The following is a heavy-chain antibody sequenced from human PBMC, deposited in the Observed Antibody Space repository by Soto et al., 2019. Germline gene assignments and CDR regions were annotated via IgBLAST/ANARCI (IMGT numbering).Heavy chain of an antibody. J-gene: IGHJ3*02. D-gene: IGHD3-3*01. Sequence: SQTLSLTCAISGDSVSSNSAAWSWIRQSPSRGLEWLGRTYYRSKWYNDYAVSVKSRITINPDTSKNQFSLQLNSVTPEDTAVYYCARALTIFGVVIDAFDIWGQGTMVTVSS. V-gene: IGHV6-1*01. CDR1: GDSVSSNSAA. CDR3: ARALTIFGVVIDAFDI. CDR2: TYYRSKWYN.